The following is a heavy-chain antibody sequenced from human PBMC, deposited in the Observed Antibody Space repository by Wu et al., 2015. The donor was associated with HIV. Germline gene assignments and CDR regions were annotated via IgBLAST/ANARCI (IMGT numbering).Heavy chain of an antibody. Sequence: QVQLVQSGPEVKKPGASVTVSCKASGYTFSTYGISWMRQAPGQGLEWMGWISAYSGNTDNAQNLQGRVTMTTDTSTSTAYLQLRSLRSDDTAVYYCARSSRYYYDTSDYYYDYFDYWGQGTLVTVSS. CDR1: GYTFSTYG. D-gene: IGHD3-22*01. J-gene: IGHJ4*02. CDR3: ARSSRYYYDTSDYYYDYFDY. V-gene: IGHV1-18*01. CDR2: ISAYSGNT.